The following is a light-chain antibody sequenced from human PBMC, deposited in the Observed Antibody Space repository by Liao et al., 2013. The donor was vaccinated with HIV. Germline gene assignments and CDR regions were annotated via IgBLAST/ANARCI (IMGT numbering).Light chain of an antibody. CDR1: NIGRKS. Sequence: SYELNQPPSVSVAPGETATITCGGNNIGRKSVHWYQQKPGQAPVLVIYYDSDRPSGIPERFSGSNSGNTATLTISRVEAGDEADYYCQVWDTTTDHLYVFGSGTKVTVL. CDR3: QVWDTTTDHLYV. CDR2: YDS. J-gene: IGLJ1*01. V-gene: IGLV3-21*01.